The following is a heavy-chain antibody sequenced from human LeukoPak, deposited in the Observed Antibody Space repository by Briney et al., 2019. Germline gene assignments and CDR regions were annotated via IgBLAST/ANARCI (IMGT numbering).Heavy chain of an antibody. CDR1: GASDTSTXW. V-gene: IGHV4-4*02. J-gene: IGHJ4*02. CDR3: AREGGFYRPLDY. CDR2: VHLDXRX. D-gene: IGHD3-3*01. Sequence: SQTLSLTCDVSGASDTSTXWXXWVRQPPXXXXXXXGEVHLDXRXDYNXSLXSXXXXXVDLPANHISLKLTSVTAAHPAVYYCAREGGFYRPLDYSGQGTLVSVSS.